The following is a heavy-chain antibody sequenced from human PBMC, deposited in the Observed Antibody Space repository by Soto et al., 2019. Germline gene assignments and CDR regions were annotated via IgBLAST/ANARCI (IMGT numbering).Heavy chain of an antibody. CDR2: ISWKSGDI. J-gene: IGHJ3*02. CDR1: GFKFDDYA. V-gene: IGHV3-9*01. Sequence: EVQLVESGGGLVQPGGSLRLSCAASGFKFDDYAMHWVRQAPGKGLEWVSGISWKSGDINYADSVKGRFTISRDNAKNSLFLQMNNLSAADTALYYCVKEKVPTCLHAFDIWGQGTMVTVSS. CDR3: VKEKVPTCLHAFDI.